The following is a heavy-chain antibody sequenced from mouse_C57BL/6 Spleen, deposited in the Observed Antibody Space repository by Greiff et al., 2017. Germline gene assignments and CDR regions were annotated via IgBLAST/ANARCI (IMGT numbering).Heavy chain of an antibody. D-gene: IGHD1-1*01. J-gene: IGHJ2*01. V-gene: IGHV1-55*01. Sequence: VQLQQPGAALVKPGASVKMSCKASGYTFTSYWITWVKQRPGQGLEWIGDIYPGSGSPNYNEKFKSKATLTVDTSSSTAYMQLSSLTSDDSAVYSCARSKHYYGSRGVFDYWGQGTTLTVSS. CDR3: ARSKHYYGSRGVFDY. CDR1: GYTFTSYW. CDR2: IYPGSGSP.